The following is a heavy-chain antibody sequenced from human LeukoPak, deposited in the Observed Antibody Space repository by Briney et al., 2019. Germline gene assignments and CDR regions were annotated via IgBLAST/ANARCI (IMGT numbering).Heavy chain of an antibody. CDR3: ARGHMRWQALYGMDV. D-gene: IGHD4-23*01. J-gene: IGHJ6*02. CDR2: IWYDGSDK. V-gene: IGHV3-33*01. CDR1: GFTFSSYG. Sequence: GGSLRLSCAASGFTFSSYGIHWVRQAPGKGLEWVAVIWYDGSDKYYADSVKGRFTISRDNSKNTLYLQMNSLRAEDTAVYYCARGHMRWQALYGMDVWGQGTTVTVSS.